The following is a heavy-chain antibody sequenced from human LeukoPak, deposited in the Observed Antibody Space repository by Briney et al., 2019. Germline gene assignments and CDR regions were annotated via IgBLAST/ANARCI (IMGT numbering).Heavy chain of an antibody. CDR3: ASSDSSGYYSGDY. V-gene: IGHV1-46*01. CDR1: GYTFTSYY. D-gene: IGHD3-22*01. CDR2: INPSGGST. J-gene: IGHJ4*02. Sequence: ASVEVSCKASGYTFTSYYMHWVRQAPGQGLEWMGIINPSGGSTSYAQKFQGRVTMTRDTSTSTVYMELSSLRSEDTAVYYCASSDSSGYYSGDYWGQRTLVTVSS.